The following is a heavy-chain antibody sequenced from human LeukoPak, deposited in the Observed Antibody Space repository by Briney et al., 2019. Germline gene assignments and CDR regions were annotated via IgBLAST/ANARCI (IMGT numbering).Heavy chain of an antibody. D-gene: IGHD3-16*02. CDR3: ARGTYYDYVWGSYRPYYFDY. V-gene: IGHV1-18*01. CDR1: GYTFTSYG. J-gene: IGHJ4*02. CDR2: ISAYNGNT. Sequence: ASVKVSCKASGYTFTSYGISWVRQAPGQGLEWMGWISAYNGNTNYAQKLQGRVTMTTDTSTNTAYMELRSLRSDDTAVYYCARGTYYDYVWGSYRPYYFDYWGQGTLVTVSS.